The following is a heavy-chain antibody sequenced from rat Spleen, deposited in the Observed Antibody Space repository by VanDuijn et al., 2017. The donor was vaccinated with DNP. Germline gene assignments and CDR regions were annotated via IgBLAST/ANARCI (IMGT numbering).Heavy chain of an antibody. CDR2: INTGSGRT. Sequence: QVQLQQSGAELAKPGSSVKISCKASGYTLTSYYIGWIKQTTVQGLECIGYINTGSGRTNYNEKFKDKATLTVDKSSSTVFMQLSSLTPDDSAVYYCARWEVYYGLFHDWGQGVMVTVSS. V-gene: IGHV1-43*01. J-gene: IGHJ2*01. D-gene: IGHD1-6*01. CDR3: ARWEVYYGLFHD. CDR1: GYTLTSYY.